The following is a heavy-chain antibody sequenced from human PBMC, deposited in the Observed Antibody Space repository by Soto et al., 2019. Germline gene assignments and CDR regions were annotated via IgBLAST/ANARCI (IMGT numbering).Heavy chain of an antibody. V-gene: IGHV3-23*01. D-gene: IGHD1-7*01. CDR1: GLIFETYS. Sequence: EVQLLESGGGLVQPGGSLRLSCAASGLIFETYSMSWVRQPPGKGLEWVSGISGAGGSTYYADSVKGRFTISRDNSKNTLYLQVNSLRTEDTAVYYCAKSWGNTWELYYFDSWGQGTLDTVSS. J-gene: IGHJ4*02. CDR3: AKSWGNTWELYYFDS. CDR2: ISGAGGST.